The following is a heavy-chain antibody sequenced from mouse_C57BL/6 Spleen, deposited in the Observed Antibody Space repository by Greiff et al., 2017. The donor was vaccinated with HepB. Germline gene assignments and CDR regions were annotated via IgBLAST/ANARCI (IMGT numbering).Heavy chain of an antibody. V-gene: IGHV1-54*01. Sequence: QVQLKESGAELVRPGTSVKVSCKASGYAFTNYLIEWVKQRPGQGLEWIGVINPGSGGTNYNEKFKGKATLTADKSSSTAYMQLSSLTSEDSAVYFCARSYYDWGAYWGQGTLVTVSA. CDR2: INPGSGGT. J-gene: IGHJ3*01. D-gene: IGHD2-4*01. CDR1: GYAFTNYL. CDR3: ARSYYDWGAY.